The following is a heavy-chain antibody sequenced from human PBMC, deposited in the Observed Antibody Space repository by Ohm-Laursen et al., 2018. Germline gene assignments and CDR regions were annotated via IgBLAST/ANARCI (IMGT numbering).Heavy chain of an antibody. CDR1: GGSISIGGFY. CDR3: ARGLPSQGVDP. D-gene: IGHD6-6*01. J-gene: IGHJ5*02. Sequence: SETLSLTCTVSGGSISIGGFYWSWIRQHPGKGLEWIGYIYYSGSTYYNPSLRSPVTISVDTSKNQFSLKLSSVTAADTAVYYCARGLPSQGVDPWGQGTLVTVSS. V-gene: IGHV4-31*01. CDR2: IYYSGST.